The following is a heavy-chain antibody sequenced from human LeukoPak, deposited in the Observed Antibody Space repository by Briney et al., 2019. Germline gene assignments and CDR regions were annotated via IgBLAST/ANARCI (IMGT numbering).Heavy chain of an antibody. CDR1: GCSISSSSYY. V-gene: IGHV4-39*07. Sequence: SETLSLACSVSGCSISSSSYYWGWIRQPPGKGLDWIGNMYYRVRTYYNPSLKSRVTISIDTSKNQFSLKLNSVTAADTAVYYCARIDAYSLFEPWGQGTLVSVSS. D-gene: IGHD5-24*01. CDR2: MYYRVRT. CDR3: ARIDAYSLFEP. J-gene: IGHJ4*02.